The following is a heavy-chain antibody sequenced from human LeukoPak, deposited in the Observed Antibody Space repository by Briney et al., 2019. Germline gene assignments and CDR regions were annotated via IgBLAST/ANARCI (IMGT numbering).Heavy chain of an antibody. CDR3: ARDVPMDP. CDR1: GFTFSNYG. CDR2: ISSSCNSI. J-gene: IGHJ5*02. V-gene: IGHV3-48*01. Sequence: GGSLRLSCAASGFTFSNYGMNWVRQATGKGLEWISYISSSCNSIYYADSVRGRFTISRDNAKNSLYLQMNSLRAEDTAVYYCARDVPMDPWGQGTLVTVSS.